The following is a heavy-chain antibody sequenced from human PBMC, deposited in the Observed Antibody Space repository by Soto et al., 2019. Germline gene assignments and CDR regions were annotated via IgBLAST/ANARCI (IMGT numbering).Heavy chain of an antibody. Sequence: GGSLRLSCAASGFTFRSYWMSWVRQAPGKGLEWVANIKQDDTEKHYVASVKGRFTISRDNAKNSLYLQMNRLTAEDTAMYYCARDCPYSSSWFRDGPYYYNGMDVWGQGTTVTVSS. J-gene: IGHJ6*02. D-gene: IGHD6-13*01. CDR1: GFTFRSYW. CDR2: IKQDDTEK. V-gene: IGHV3-7*04. CDR3: ARDCPYSSSWFRDGPYYYNGMDV.